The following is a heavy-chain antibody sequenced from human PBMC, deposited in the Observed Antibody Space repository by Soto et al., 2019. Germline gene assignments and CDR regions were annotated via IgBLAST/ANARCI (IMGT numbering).Heavy chain of an antibody. D-gene: IGHD2-15*01. Sequence: SVKVSCKASGGTFSSYTISWVRQAPGQGLEWMGRIIPILGIANYAQKFQGRVTITADKSTSTAYMELSSLRSEDTAVYYCATPSGYCSGGSCYSDDAFDIWGQGTMVTVSS. CDR2: IIPILGIA. J-gene: IGHJ3*02. CDR1: GGTFSSYT. V-gene: IGHV1-69*02. CDR3: ATPSGYCSGGSCYSDDAFDI.